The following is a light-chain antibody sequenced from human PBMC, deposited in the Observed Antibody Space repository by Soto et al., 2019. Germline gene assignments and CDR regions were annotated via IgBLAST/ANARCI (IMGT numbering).Light chain of an antibody. J-gene: IGLJ1*01. CDR2: EVN. CDR1: ISDVGGYNY. Sequence: QSVLTQPASVSGSPGQSITISCTGTISDVGGYNYVSWYQQHPGKAPKLMIYEVNYRPSGVSNRFSGSKSGNTASLTISGLQAEDEADYYCRSYTSSSTAVFGTGTKVTVL. V-gene: IGLV2-14*01. CDR3: RSYTSSSTAV.